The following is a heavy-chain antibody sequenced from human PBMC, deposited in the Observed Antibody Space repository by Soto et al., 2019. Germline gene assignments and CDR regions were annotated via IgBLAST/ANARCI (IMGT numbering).Heavy chain of an antibody. J-gene: IGHJ5*02. V-gene: IGHV4-59*01. CDR1: GGSISSYY. CDR3: ARTVWFDP. Sequence: TLSLTCTVSGGSISSYYWSWIRQPPGKGLEWIGYIYYSGSTNYNPSLKSRVTISVDTSKNQFSLKLSSVTAADTAVYYCARTVWFDPWGQGTLVTVSS. CDR2: IYYSGST. D-gene: IGHD4-4*01.